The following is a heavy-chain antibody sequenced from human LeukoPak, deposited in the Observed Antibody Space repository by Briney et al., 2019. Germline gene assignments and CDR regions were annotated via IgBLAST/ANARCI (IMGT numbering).Heavy chain of an antibody. D-gene: IGHD3-22*01. J-gene: IGHJ4*02. CDR2: INPSGGST. CDR3: ARPPQNYYDSSGYYFGY. V-gene: IGHV1-46*01. CDR1: GYTFTSYY. Sequence: ASVTVSCKASGYTFTSYYMHWVRQAPGQGLEWMGIINPSGGSTSYAQKFQGRVTMTRDTSTSTVYMELSSLRSEDTAVYYCARPPQNYYDSSGYYFGYWGQGTLVTVSS.